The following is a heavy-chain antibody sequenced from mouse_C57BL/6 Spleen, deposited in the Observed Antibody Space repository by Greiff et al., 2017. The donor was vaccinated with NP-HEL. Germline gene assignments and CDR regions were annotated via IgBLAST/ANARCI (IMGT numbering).Heavy chain of an antibody. Sequence: QVQLKQSGAELVRPGASMKLSCKASGYTFTDYYINWVKQRPGQGLEWIARIYPGSGNTYYNEKFKGKATLTAEKSSSTAYMQLSSLTSEDSAVYFCANTVGGYFDYWGQGTTLTVSS. CDR3: ANTVGGYFDY. J-gene: IGHJ2*01. V-gene: IGHV1-76*01. D-gene: IGHD1-1*01. CDR1: GYTFTDYY. CDR2: IYPGSGNT.